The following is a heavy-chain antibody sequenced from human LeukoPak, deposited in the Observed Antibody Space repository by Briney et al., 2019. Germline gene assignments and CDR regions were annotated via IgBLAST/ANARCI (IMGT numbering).Heavy chain of an antibody. CDR3: TREVHSGSSDY. CDR2: ISSDGGDT. D-gene: IGHD1-26*01. Sequence: PGGSLRLSCAASGFTFSSFAMHCVRQAPGKGLEYVSTISSDGGDTYYANSVKGRFTISRDNSKNTLYLQMGSLRADDMAVYYCTREVHSGSSDYWGQGTLVTVSS. CDR1: GFTFSSFA. J-gene: IGHJ4*02. V-gene: IGHV3-64*01.